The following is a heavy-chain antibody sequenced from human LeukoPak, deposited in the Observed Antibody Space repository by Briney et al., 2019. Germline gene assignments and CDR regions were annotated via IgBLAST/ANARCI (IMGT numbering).Heavy chain of an antibody. CDR3: AKGEGNYDPSFDY. V-gene: IGHV3-74*01. CDR1: GFTFSSYW. J-gene: IGHJ4*02. Sequence: PGGSLRLSCAASGFTFSSYWMHWVRQAPGKGLVWVSRINSDGSSTSYADSVKGRFTISRDNSKNTLYLQMNSLRAEDTAVYYCAKGEGNYDPSFDYWGQGTLVTVSS. CDR2: INSDGSST. D-gene: IGHD4-11*01.